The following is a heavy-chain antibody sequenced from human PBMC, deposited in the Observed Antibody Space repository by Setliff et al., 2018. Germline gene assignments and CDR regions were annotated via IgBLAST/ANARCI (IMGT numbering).Heavy chain of an antibody. CDR3: ARYRNYFDSSGQTQYYFDY. D-gene: IGHD3-22*01. V-gene: IGHV4-59*11. J-gene: IGHJ4*02. CDR1: GGSISSHY. Sequence: SETLSLTCTVSGGSISSHYWSWIRQPPGKGLEWIGYIHYSGSTNQNPSLKSRVTISVDTSKNQFSLKMSSVTAADTAVYYCARYRNYFDSSGQTQYYFDYWGQGTLVTVSS. CDR2: IHYSGST.